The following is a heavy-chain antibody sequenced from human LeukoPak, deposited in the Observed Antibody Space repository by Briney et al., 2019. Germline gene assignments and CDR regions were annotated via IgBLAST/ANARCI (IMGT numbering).Heavy chain of an antibody. D-gene: IGHD6-25*01. J-gene: IGHJ3*02. Sequence: ASVKVSCKASGGTFSSYAISWVRQAPGQGLEWMGRIIPILGIANYAQKFQGRVTITADKSTSTAYMELSSLRSEDTAAYYCARDDRAAYDAFDIWGQGTMVTVSS. CDR2: IIPILGIA. CDR3: ARDDRAAYDAFDI. V-gene: IGHV1-69*04. CDR1: GGTFSSYA.